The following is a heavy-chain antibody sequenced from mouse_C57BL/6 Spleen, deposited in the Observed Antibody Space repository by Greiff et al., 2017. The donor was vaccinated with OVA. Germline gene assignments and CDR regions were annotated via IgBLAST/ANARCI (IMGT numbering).Heavy chain of an antibody. D-gene: IGHD2-4*01. J-gene: IGHJ3*01. CDR1: GYAFSSSW. Sequence: QVQLKESGPELVKPGASVKISCKASGYAFSSSWMNWVKQRPGKGLEWIGRIYPGDGDTNYNGKFKGKATLTADKSSSTAYMQLSSLTSEDSAVYLYAPGGYYDYDGGFAYWGRGTLVTVSA. V-gene: IGHV1-82*01. CDR2: IYPGDGDT. CDR3: APGGYYDYDGGFAY.